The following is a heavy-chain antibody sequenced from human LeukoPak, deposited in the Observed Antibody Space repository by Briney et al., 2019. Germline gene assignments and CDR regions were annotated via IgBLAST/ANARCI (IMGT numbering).Heavy chain of an antibody. CDR3: ARVRSFALRSGGSCPFMDY. D-gene: IGHD2-15*01. CDR1: GYTFTGYY. J-gene: IGHJ4*02. V-gene: IGHV1-2*02. Sequence: ASVKVSCKASGYTFTGYYMHWVRQAPGQGLEWMGWINPNSGGTNYAQKFQGRVTMTRDTSISTANMELSRLRSDDTAVCYCARVRSFALRSGGSCPFMDYWGQGTLVTVSS. CDR2: INPNSGGT.